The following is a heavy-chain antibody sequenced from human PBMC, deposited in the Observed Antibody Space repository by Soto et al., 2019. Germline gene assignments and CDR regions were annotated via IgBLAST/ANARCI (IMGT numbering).Heavy chain of an antibody. V-gene: IGHV1-18*04. CDR1: GYTFTGYY. J-gene: IGHJ6*02. CDR3: ARGSITIFGVAAYGMDV. D-gene: IGHD3-3*01. CDR2: ISTYNGNT. Sequence: ASVKFSCKASGYTFTGYYMHWVRQEPGQGLEWMGWISTYNGNTNYAQKLQGRVTMTTDTSTSTAYMELRSLRSDDTAVYYCARGSITIFGVAAYGMDVWGQGTTVTVSS.